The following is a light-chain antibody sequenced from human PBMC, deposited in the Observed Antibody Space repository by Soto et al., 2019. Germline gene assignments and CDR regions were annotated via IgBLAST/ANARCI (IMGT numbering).Light chain of an antibody. V-gene: IGKV3-15*01. J-gene: IGKJ4*01. CDR2: DAS. CDR3: QQCRNWPLT. Sequence: EIVMTQSPATLSASPGEGATLSCKAGQTVYSSLAWYQQRPGQPPRLLIYDASTRATGISARFSGSGYGTEFTLTISSLQSEDFAVYFCQQCRNWPLTFGGGTKVEIK. CDR1: QTVYSS.